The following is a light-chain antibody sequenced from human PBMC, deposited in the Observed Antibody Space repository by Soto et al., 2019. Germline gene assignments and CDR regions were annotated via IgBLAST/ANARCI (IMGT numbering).Light chain of an antibody. CDR3: QQYGTSPRT. CDR2: RAS. J-gene: IGKJ1*01. V-gene: IGKV3-20*01. CDR1: QSVSSDY. Sequence: EVVLTQSPDTLCLSPGERATLSCRASQSVSSDYLAWYQQKPGQTPRLLIYRASSRATGIPGRFSGSGSGTDFTLTINRLEPEDFAVYYCQQYGTSPRTFVQGTKVEIK.